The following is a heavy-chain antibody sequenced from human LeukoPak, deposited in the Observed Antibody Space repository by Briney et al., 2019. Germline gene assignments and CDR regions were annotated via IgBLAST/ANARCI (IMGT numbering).Heavy chain of an antibody. CDR2: IGYDGSNK. CDR3: ARAARDGYCSGGSCYYYYYMDV. J-gene: IGHJ6*03. V-gene: IGHV3-30*02. CDR1: GFTFSTYC. D-gene: IGHD2-15*01. Sequence: GSLRLSCIASGFTFSTYCMHWVRQAPGKGLEGVAFIGYDGSNKYYADSVKGRFTISRDNAKNTLYLQMNSLRAEDTAVYYCARAARDGYCSGGSCYYYYYMDVWGKGTTVTISS.